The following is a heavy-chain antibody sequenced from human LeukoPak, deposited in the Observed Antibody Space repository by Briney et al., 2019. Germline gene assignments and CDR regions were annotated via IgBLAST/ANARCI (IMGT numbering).Heavy chain of an antibody. CDR2: ISAYNGNT. V-gene: IGHV1-18*01. CDR3: ATFSPVVVPTAGQELPGYYYYMDV. J-gene: IGHJ6*03. D-gene: IGHD2-2*01. Sequence: ASVKVSCKASGYTFTSYGISWVRQAPGQGLEWMGWISAYNGNTNYAQKLQGRVTMTTDTSTSTAYMELRSLRSDDTAVYYCATFSPVVVPTAGQELPGYYYYMDVWGKGTPVTVSS. CDR1: GYTFTSYG.